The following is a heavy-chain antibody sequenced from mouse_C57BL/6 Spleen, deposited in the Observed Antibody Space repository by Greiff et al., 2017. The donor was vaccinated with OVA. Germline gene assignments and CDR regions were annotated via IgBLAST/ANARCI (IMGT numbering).Heavy chain of an antibody. V-gene: IGHV1-55*01. CDR1: GYTFTSYW. CDR2: IYPGSGST. J-gene: IGHJ3*01. D-gene: IGHD2-4*01. CDR3: ARCYDYDGPWFAY. Sequence: VQLQQPGAELVKPGASVKMSCKASGYTFTSYWITWVKQRPGQGLEWIGDIYPGSGSTNYNEKFKSKATLTVDTSSSTAYMQLSSLTSEDSAVYYCARCYDYDGPWFAYWGKGTLVTVSA.